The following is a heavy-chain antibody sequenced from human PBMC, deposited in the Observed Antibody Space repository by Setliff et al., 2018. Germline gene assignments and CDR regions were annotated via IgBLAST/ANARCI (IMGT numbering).Heavy chain of an antibody. CDR2: IYTSWST. CDR1: DDSISSRHYY. Sequence: PSETLSLTCTVSDDSISSRHYYWSWIRQPAGKGLEWLGQIYTSWSTNYNPSLKSRVTMSVDTSKTQFSLKLNSMTTADTAVYYCARGGTYRYFDYWGQGALVTVSS. V-gene: IGHV4-61*09. J-gene: IGHJ4*02. CDR3: ARGGTYRYFDY.